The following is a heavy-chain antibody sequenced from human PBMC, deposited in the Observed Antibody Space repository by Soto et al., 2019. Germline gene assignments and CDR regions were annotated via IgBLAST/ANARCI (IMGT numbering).Heavy chain of an antibody. V-gene: IGHV1-2*04. J-gene: IGHJ5*02. CDR1: GYTFTGYY. CDR2: INPNSGGT. D-gene: IGHD3-10*01. CDR3: ARARRLWFGWFDP. Sequence: ASVKVSCKASGYTFTGYYMHWXRQAPGQGLEWMGWINPNSGGTNYAQKFQGWVTMTRDTSISTAYMELSRLRSDDTAVYYCARARRLWFGWFDPWGQGTLVTVSS.